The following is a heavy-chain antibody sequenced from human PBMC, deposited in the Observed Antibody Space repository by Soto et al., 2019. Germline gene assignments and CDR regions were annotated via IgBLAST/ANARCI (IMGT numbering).Heavy chain of an antibody. Sequence: VQLVQSGGEVKRPGTSVKVSCEACGYSFANYGITWVRQAPGQGLEWMGWISGYNSNTNYAQKFEGRVTMTKDTTKSTAYLEVRSLRFDATAVYYCGRERQWEPVLYWGQGTPVTVSS. D-gene: IGHD1-26*01. V-gene: IGHV1-18*01. CDR3: GRERQWEPVLY. CDR1: GYSFANYG. J-gene: IGHJ4*02. CDR2: ISGYNSNT.